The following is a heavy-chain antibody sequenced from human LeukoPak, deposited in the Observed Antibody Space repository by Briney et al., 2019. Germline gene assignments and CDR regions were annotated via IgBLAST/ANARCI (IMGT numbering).Heavy chain of an antibody. V-gene: IGHV3-21*01. CDR2: ISSSSSYI. J-gene: IGHJ4*02. CDR3: ARDQGGPTSY. CDR1: GGSFSGYY. Sequence: ETLSLTCAVYGGSFSGYYWSWIRQPPGKGLEWVSSISSSSSYIYYADSVKGRFTISRDNAKNSLYLQMNSLRDEDTAVYYCARDQGGPTSYWGQGTLVTVSS. D-gene: IGHD3-16*01.